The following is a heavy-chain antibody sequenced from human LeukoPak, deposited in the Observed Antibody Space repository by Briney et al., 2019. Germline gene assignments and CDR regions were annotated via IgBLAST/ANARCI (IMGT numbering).Heavy chain of an antibody. CDR3: ARGRQYYDFWSGYSTATFDY. CDR2: INHSGST. J-gene: IGHJ4*02. Sequence: PSETLSLTCAVYGGSFSGYYWSWIRQPPGKGLEWIGEINHSGSTNYNPSLKSRVTISVDTSKNLFSLKLSSVTAADTAVYYCARGRQYYDFWSGYSTATFDYWGQGTLVTVSS. V-gene: IGHV4-34*01. CDR1: GGSFSGYY. D-gene: IGHD3-3*01.